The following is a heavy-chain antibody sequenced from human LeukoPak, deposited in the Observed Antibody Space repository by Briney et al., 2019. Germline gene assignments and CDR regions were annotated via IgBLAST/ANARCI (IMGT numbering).Heavy chain of an antibody. CDR3: AKDNVVLALGG. V-gene: IGHV3-23*01. Sequence: GGSLRLSCAASGFTFSTSAMSWVRQAPGKGLEWVSGIRSVGGSNTYYADSVKGRFIISRDDSKSTVYLQMNSLRAEDTAVYYCAKDNVVLALGGWGQGTQVTVSS. J-gene: IGHJ4*02. CDR2: IRSVGGSNT. CDR1: GFTFSTSA. D-gene: IGHD2-21*01.